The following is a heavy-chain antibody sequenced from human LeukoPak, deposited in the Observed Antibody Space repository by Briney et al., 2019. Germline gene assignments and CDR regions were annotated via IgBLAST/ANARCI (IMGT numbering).Heavy chain of an antibody. D-gene: IGHD2-2*01. Sequence: GASVKVSCKASGYTFTLYYMHWVRQAPGHGLEWMGTINPSGGSTHYAQRFQGRVTMTRGTSTSTVYMELSSLRSEDTAVYYCARGYCSSTSCYAWFDPWGQGTLVTVSS. CDR2: INPSGGST. V-gene: IGHV1-46*01. CDR1: GYTFTLYY. J-gene: IGHJ5*02. CDR3: ARGYCSSTSCYAWFDP.